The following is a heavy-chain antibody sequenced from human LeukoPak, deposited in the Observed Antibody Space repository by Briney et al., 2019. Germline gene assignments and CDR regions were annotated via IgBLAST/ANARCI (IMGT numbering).Heavy chain of an antibody. V-gene: IGHV1-18*01. CDR1: GYTFSSYG. CDR3: AGSCSGGSCYSLPAFDI. J-gene: IGHJ3*02. Sequence: ASVKVSCKASGYTFSSYGISWVRQAPGQGLEWMGWISTYNGNTNYAQNLQGRVTMTTDTSTSTAYMELTSLRSDDTAMYYCAGSCSGGSCYSLPAFDIWGQGTMVTVSS. D-gene: IGHD2-15*01. CDR2: ISTYNGNT.